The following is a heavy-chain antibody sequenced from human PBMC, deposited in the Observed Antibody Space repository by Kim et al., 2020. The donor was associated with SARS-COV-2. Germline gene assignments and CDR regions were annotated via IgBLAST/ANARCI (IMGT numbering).Heavy chain of an antibody. J-gene: IGHJ4*02. V-gene: IGHV3-23*01. CDR1: GFTFTNYA. CDR3: VKPPYSSSWYA. Sequence: GGSLRLSCAASGFTFTNYAMTWVRQAPGKGLEWVSAIDISGGNTYYADSVKGRFNISRDNSKNTLYLQMNSLRAEDTALYYCVKPPYSSSWYAWGQGTLVTVSS. D-gene: IGHD6-13*01. CDR2: IDISGGNT.